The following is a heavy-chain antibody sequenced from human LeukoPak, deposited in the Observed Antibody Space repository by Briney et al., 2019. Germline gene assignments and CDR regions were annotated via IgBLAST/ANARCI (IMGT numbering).Heavy chain of an antibody. J-gene: IGHJ3*02. CDR3: AKDQAVRTPGAFDI. D-gene: IGHD2-2*01. CDR1: EFTFSKIG. Sequence: GGSLRLSCAASEFTFSKIGMTWVRQAPGKGLEWVAFIRYDGSNKYYADSVKGRFTISRDNSKNTLYLQMNGLRAEDTAVYYCAKDQAVRTPGAFDIWGQGTMVTVSS. CDR2: IRYDGSNK. V-gene: IGHV3-30*02.